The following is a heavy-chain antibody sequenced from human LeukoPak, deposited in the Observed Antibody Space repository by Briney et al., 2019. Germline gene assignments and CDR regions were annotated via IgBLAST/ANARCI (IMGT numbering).Heavy chain of an antibody. J-gene: IGHJ1*01. Sequence: GGSLRLSCAASGFTFSHYGMHWVRQTPGGGLEWVAVIWSDGSDKYYAKSVKGRFTISRDNSKNSLFLQMNSLRAEDTAVYYCAKDAQRGFDYSNSLQNWGQGILVTVSS. CDR2: IWSDGSDK. V-gene: IGHV3-33*06. CDR1: GFTFSHYG. D-gene: IGHD4-11*01. CDR3: AKDAQRGFDYSNSLQN.